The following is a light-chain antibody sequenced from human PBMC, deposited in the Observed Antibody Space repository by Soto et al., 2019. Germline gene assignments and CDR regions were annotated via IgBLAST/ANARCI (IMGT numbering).Light chain of an antibody. CDR2: GAS. CDR3: QQCGSSPRT. J-gene: IGKJ1*01. CDR1: QSVGSSY. V-gene: IGKV3-20*01. Sequence: EIVLTQSPGTLSLSPGEGATLSCRASQSVGSSYLAWFQQRPGQAPRLLIYGASSRATGIPDRFSGSGSGTDFTLTISRLEPEDFAVYYCQQCGSSPRTFGQGTKVEIK.